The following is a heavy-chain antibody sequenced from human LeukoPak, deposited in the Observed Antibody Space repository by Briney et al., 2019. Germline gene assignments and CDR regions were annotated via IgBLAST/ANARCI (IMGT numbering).Heavy chain of an antibody. CDR1: GGSISSYY. D-gene: IGHD4/OR15-4a*01. CDR2: IYTSGST. CDR3: ARRTMAGDFDY. J-gene: IGHJ4*02. V-gene: IGHV4-4*09. Sequence: SETLSLTCTVSGGSISSYYWSWIRQPPGKGLEWIGYIYTSGSTNYNPSHKSRVTISVDTSKNQFSLKLSPVTAADTAVYYCARRTMAGDFDYWGQGTLVTVSS.